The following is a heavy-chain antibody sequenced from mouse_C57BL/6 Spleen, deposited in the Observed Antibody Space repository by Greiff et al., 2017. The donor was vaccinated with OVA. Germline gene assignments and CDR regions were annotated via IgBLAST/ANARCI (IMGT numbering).Heavy chain of an antibody. CDR1: GYTFTSYW. V-gene: IGHV1-50*01. J-gene: IGHJ3*01. CDR2: IDPSDSYT. CDR3: ARSHDGSSLAWFAD. D-gene: IGHD1-1*01. Sequence: QVQLQQPGAELVKPGASVKLSCKASGYTFTSYWMQWVKQRPGQGLEWIGEIDPSDSYTTYTQKFKGNATLTVDTSSSTAYMQLSSLTSEDSAVYDGARSHDGSSLAWFADWGQGTLVTVSA.